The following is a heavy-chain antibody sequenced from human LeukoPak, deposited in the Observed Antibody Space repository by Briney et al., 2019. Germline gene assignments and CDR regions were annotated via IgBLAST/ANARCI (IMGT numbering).Heavy chain of an antibody. Sequence: VASVKVSCKASGYTFTSYYMHWVRQAPGQGLEWMGIINPSGGSTSYAQKFPGRVTMTRDTSTSTVYMELSSLRSEDTAVYYCARAQRSGYEDHWGQGTLVTVSS. V-gene: IGHV1-46*01. J-gene: IGHJ4*02. CDR3: ARAQRSGYEDH. D-gene: IGHD3-22*01. CDR2: INPSGGST. CDR1: GYTFTSYY.